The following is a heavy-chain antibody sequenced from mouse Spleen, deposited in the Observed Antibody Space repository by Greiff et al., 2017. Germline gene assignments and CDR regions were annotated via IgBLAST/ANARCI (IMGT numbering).Heavy chain of an antibody. J-gene: IGHJ2*01. D-gene: IGHD2-12*01. CDR3: ARERALDGYYSYDDLGSYFDY. CDR1: GYTFTSYW. V-gene: IGHV1S81*02. Sequence: QVQLQQPGAELVKPGASVKLSCKASGYTFTSYWMHWVKQRPGQGLEWIGEINPSNGRTNYNEKFKSKATLTVDKSSSTAYMQFSSLTSEDSAIYYCARERALDGYYSYDDLGSYFDYWGQGTTLTVSS. CDR2: INPSNGRT.